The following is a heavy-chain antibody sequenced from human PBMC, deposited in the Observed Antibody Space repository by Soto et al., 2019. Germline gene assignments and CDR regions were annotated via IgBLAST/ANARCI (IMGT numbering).Heavy chain of an antibody. J-gene: IGHJ4*02. V-gene: IGHV4-39*01. CDR3: ARRLGVSQQPDFDY. CDR2: IYYSGST. CDR1: GGSISSSSYY. D-gene: IGHD6-13*01. Sequence: SETLSLTCTVSGGSISSSSYYWGWIRQPPGKGLEWIGSIYYSGSTYYNPSLKSRVAISVDTSKNQFSLKLSSVTAADTAVYYCARRLGVSQQPDFDYWGQGTLVTVSS.